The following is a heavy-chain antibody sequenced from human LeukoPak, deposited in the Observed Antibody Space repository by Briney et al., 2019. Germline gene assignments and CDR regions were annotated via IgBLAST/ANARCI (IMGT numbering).Heavy chain of an antibody. D-gene: IGHD3-22*01. J-gene: IGHJ6*02. CDR2: IKSKADGGTT. Sequence: GGSLRLSCAASGFIFSRHHMNWVRQAPGKGLEWVGRIKSKADGGTTDYAAPVKGRFTISRDDSKNTLYLQMNSLKTEDTAVYYCTTVAYYDSSGHEDVWGQGTTVTVSS. V-gene: IGHV3-15*01. CDR1: GFIFSRHH. CDR3: TTVAYYDSSGHEDV.